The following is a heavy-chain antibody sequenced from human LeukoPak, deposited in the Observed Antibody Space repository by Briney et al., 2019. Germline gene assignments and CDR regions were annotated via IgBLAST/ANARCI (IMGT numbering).Heavy chain of an antibody. Sequence: SGPTLVNPTQTLTLTCTFSGFSLSTSGMCVSWIRQPPGMALEWLARTDWDDDKYYSTSLKTRLTISKDTSKNQVVLTMTNMDPVDTATYYCARSSGIAVAGPYFDYWGQGTLATVSS. J-gene: IGHJ4*02. D-gene: IGHD6-19*01. CDR2: TDWDDDK. CDR1: GFSLSTSGMC. CDR3: ARSSGIAVAGPYFDY. V-gene: IGHV2-70*11.